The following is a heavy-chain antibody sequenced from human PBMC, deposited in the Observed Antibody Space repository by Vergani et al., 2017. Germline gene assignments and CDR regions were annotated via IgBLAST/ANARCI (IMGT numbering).Heavy chain of an antibody. Sequence: QVQLVESGGGLVKPGGSLRLSCAASGFIFSDYYMSWIRQAPGKGLEWVSYISSSGSTIYYADSVKGRSTIYRDNAKNSLYLQMNSLRAEDTAVYYCARETYYYDSSGYGLYYFDYWGQGTLVTVSS. V-gene: IGHV3-11*01. CDR3: ARETYYYDSSGYGLYYFDY. CDR2: ISSSGSTI. D-gene: IGHD3-22*01. CDR1: GFIFSDYY. J-gene: IGHJ4*02.